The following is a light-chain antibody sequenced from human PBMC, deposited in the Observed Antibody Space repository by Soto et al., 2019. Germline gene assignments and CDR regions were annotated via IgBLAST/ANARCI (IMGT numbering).Light chain of an antibody. CDR2: EGT. CDR3: CSYAGSRTYV. CDR1: SSDIGSYDL. Sequence: QSALTQPASVSGPLGQSIVISCTGSSSDIGSYDLVSWYQQYPGKAPKVVIFEGTKRPSRVSNRFSGSKSGNTASLTISGLQTEDEADYYCCSYAGSRTYVFGAGTKVTVL. J-gene: IGLJ1*01. V-gene: IGLV2-23*01.